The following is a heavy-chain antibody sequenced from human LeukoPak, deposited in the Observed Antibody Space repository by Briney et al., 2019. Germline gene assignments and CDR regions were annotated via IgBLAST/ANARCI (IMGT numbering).Heavy chain of an antibody. J-gene: IGHJ4*02. CDR3: ASRVVPAAAPYYFDY. CDR1: GGTFSSYA. Sequence: GASVKVSCKASGGTFSSYAISWVRQAPGQGLEWMGGIIPIFGTANYAQKFQGRVTITTDESTSTAYMELSSLRSEDTAVYYCASRVVPAAAPYYFDYWGQGTLVTVSS. V-gene: IGHV1-69*05. CDR2: IIPIFGTA. D-gene: IGHD2-2*01.